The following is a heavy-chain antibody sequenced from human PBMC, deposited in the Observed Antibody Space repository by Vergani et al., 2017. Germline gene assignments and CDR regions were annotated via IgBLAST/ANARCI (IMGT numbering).Heavy chain of an antibody. D-gene: IGHD2-2*01. Sequence: QVPLVQSGAEVKKPGASVKVSCKASGYTFTSYDINWVRQATGQGLEWMGWMNPNSGNTGYAQKFQGRVTMTRNTSISTAYMELSSLRSEDTAVYYCATMKPLGIFSSTSCYCRNYWGQGTLVTVSS. CDR3: ATMKPLGIFSSTSCYCRNY. CDR1: GYTFTSYD. V-gene: IGHV1-8*01. CDR2: MNPNSGNT. J-gene: IGHJ4*02.